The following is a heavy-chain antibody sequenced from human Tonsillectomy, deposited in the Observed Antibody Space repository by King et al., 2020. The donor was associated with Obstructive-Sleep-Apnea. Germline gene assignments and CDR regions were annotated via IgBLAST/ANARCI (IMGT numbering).Heavy chain of an antibody. D-gene: IGHD6-6*01. CDR3: ASARYYYYGMDV. J-gene: IGHJ6*02. CDR2: IYYSGST. CDR1: GGSISSYY. V-gene: IGHV4-59*08. Sequence: QLQESGPGLVKPSETLSLTCTVSGGSISSYYWSWIRQPPGKGLEWIWYIYYSGSTNYNPSLKSRVTISVDTTKNQFSLKLNSVTAADTAVYYCASARYYYYGMDVWGQGTTVTVSS.